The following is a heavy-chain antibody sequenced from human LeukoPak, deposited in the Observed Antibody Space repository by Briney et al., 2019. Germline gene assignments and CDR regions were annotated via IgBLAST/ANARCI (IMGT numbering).Heavy chain of an antibody. D-gene: IGHD4-23*01. V-gene: IGHV3-66*01. CDR1: GFTVSSNY. J-gene: IGHJ4*02. CDR2: IYSGGST. CDR3: ARDADPRRLRWYTHYFDY. Sequence: GGSLRLSCAASGFTVSSNYMSWVRQAPGKELEWVSVIYSGGSTYYADSVKGRFTISRDNSKNTLYLQMNSLRAEDTAVYYCARDADPRRLRWYTHYFDYWGQGTLVTVSS.